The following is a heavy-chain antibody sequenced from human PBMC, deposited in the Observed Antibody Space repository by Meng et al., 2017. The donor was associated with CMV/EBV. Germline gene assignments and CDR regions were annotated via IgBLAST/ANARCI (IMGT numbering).Heavy chain of an antibody. Sequence: GESLKISCAASGFTFSSYAMHWVRQAPGKGLEWVTVISYDGSNKYYADSVKGRFTISRDNSKNTLYLQMSSLRSDDTAVYYCARDRSYCSGGSCYKIYDYWGQGTLVTVSS. D-gene: IGHD2-15*01. V-gene: IGHV3-30-3*01. CDR3: ARDRSYCSGGSCYKIYDY. CDR2: ISYDGSNK. CDR1: GFTFSSYA. J-gene: IGHJ4*02.